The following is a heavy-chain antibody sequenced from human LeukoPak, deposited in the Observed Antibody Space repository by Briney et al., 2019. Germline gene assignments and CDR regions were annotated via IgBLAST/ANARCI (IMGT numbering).Heavy chain of an antibody. CDR1: GFTFSNYH. CDR3: TSLSNSYGMDV. CDR2: IKQDGSEK. V-gene: IGHV3-7*01. J-gene: IGHJ6*02. D-gene: IGHD2/OR15-2a*01. Sequence: GGSLRLSCAASGFTFSNYHMNWVRQAPGKGLEWVANIKQDGSEKYYVDSVKGRFTISRDNAKNSVYLQMNSLRDEDTAVYYCTSLSNSYGMDVWGQGTTATVSS.